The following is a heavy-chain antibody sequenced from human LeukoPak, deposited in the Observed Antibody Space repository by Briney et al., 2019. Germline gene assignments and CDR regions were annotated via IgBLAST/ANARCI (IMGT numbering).Heavy chain of an antibody. CDR3: AREVGGYPRRFDP. CDR1: GGSFSDSY. D-gene: IGHD5-12*01. V-gene: IGHV4-59*01. J-gene: IGHJ5*02. CDR2: IYYSGTT. Sequence: PSETLSLTCTVSGGSFSDSYWSWIRQPPGKGLEWIGYIYYSGTTSYNPSLRSRVIISLDTSKNHFSLRLSSVTAADTAVYYCAREVGGYPRRFDPWGQGTLVTVSS.